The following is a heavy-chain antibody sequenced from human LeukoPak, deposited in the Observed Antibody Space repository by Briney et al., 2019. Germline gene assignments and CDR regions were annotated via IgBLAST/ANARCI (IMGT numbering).Heavy chain of an antibody. CDR3: AKGVYMVRGGVPWFDR. J-gene: IGHJ5*02. D-gene: IGHD3-10*01. CDR1: GFTFDDYA. CDR2: ISGYGGRT. Sequence: GGSLRLSCAASGFTFDDYAMHLGRQAPGPGLEWVSLISGYGGRTSYADSVKGRFTIYRDNSKDSLYLQMNSLRTEDTALYYSAKGVYMVRGGVPWFDRWGQGTLVTVSS. V-gene: IGHV3-43*02.